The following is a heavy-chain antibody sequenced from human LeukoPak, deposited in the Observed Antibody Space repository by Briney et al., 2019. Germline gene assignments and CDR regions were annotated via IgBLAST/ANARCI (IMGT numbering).Heavy chain of an antibody. Sequence: GGSLRLSCAASGFTFSSYALTWVRQAPGKGLEWVSSISGCGDNTFYADSVKGRFTISTDNSNNTLYLQMNSLRAEDTALYYCAKDHRGVTTGSYYFDYWGQGTLVTVSS. CDR2: ISGCGDNT. D-gene: IGHD4-17*01. V-gene: IGHV3-23*01. CDR1: GFTFSSYA. J-gene: IGHJ4*02. CDR3: AKDHRGVTTGSYYFDY.